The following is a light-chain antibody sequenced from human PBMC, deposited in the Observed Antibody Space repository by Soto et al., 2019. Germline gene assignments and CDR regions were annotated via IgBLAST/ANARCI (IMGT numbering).Light chain of an antibody. V-gene: IGKV3-15*01. J-gene: IGKJ1*01. CDR2: AAS. Sequence: EIVLTQSPGTLSLSPGERATLSCRASQSVSRNYLVWYQQKPGQPPRLLIYAASTRATDVPARFSGGGSETEFTLTISSLQSEDFAVYFCQQYNIWPLWTFGQGTKVDIK. CDR3: QQYNIWPLWT. CDR1: QSVSRN.